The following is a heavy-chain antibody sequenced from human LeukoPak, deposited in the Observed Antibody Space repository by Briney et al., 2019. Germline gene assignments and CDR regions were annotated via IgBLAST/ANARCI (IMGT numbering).Heavy chain of an antibody. CDR1: GYSISSGYY. V-gene: IGHV4-38-2*01. CDR3: ARHSVRPLPRFDY. D-gene: IGHD2-21*01. J-gene: IGHJ4*02. CDR2: IYHSGST. Sequence: SETLSLTCAVSGYSISSGYYWGWIRQPPGKGLEWIGSIYHSGSTYYNPSLKSRVTISVDTSKNQFSLKLSSVTAPDTAVYYCARHSVRPLPRFDYWGQGTLVTVSS.